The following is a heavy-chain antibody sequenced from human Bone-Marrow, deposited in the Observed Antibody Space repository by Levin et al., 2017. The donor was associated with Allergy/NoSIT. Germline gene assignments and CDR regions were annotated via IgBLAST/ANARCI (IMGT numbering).Heavy chain of an antibody. V-gene: IGHV3-9*01. J-gene: IGHJ5*01. Sequence: QAGGSLRLSCATSGFTFDDYALHWVRQPPGKGLEWVSGISYNNIDIGYADSVKGRFTISRDNAKNSVYLQMNNLRSEDTAFYYCAKGEPWLSPSPWFDSWGQGTLVTVSS. CDR2: ISYNNIDI. CDR1: GFTFDDYA. CDR3: AKGEPWLSPSPWFDS. D-gene: IGHD3-22*01.